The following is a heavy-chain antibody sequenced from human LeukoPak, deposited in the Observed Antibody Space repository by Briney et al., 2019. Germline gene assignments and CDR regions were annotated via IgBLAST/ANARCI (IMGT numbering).Heavy chain of an antibody. Sequence: ASVKVSCKASVYTLTSYGITRGRQSPGQGREWMRGFGAYNGNTNSAQNLHGRVTMTTDTSTSTAFMELRSLRSDDTAVYYCARDTYYYGSGSYYSTFDYWGQGTLVTVSS. CDR3: ARDTYYYGSGSYYSTFDY. D-gene: IGHD3-10*01. J-gene: IGHJ4*02. CDR2: FGAYNGNT. V-gene: IGHV1-18*04. CDR1: VYTLTSYG.